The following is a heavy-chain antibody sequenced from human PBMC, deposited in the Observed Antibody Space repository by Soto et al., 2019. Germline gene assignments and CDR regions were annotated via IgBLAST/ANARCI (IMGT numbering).Heavy chain of an antibody. CDR1: GGTFSSSA. CDR2: ITPTFGAV. D-gene: IGHD3-16*01. J-gene: IGHJ5*02. CDR3: AKDRRTSSRWFDP. Sequence: QVQLVQSGAEVKKVGFSVKVSCKASGGTFSSSAMSWLRQAPGQGLEWMGGITPTFGAVNYAQKFQGRLTITSDNFTDTSYMELSSLTSEDSAVYYAAKDRRTSSRWFDPWGQGTLVTVSS. V-gene: IGHV1-69*14.